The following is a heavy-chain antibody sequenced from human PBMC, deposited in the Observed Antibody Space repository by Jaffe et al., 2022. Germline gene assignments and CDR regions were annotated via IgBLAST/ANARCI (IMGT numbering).Heavy chain of an antibody. CDR1: GLSVSRNC. Sequence: EVQLVESGGGLVQPGGSLRLSCAASGLSVSRNCMSWVRQAPGKGLEWVSIIYNSGSTYYADSVKGRFTISRDNSKNTVYLQMNGLRAEDTALYYCARDPTNSGPGAFNLWGQGTMVTVSS. V-gene: IGHV3-66*02. CDR2: IYNSGST. J-gene: IGHJ3*01. D-gene: IGHD5-12*01. CDR3: ARDPTNSGPGAFNL.